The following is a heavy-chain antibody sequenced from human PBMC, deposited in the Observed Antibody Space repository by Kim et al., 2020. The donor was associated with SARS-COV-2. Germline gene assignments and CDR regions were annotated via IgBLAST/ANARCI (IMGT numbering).Heavy chain of an antibody. Sequence: GGSLRLSCAASGFTFSSYSMNWVRQAPGKGLEWVSSISSSSSYIYYADSVKGRFTISRDNAKNSLYLQMNSLRAEDTAVYYCHPYRKFGYPDGMDVWGQATTVTVSS. CDR2: ISSSSSYI. CDR3: HPYRKFGYPDGMDV. V-gene: IGHV3-21*01. D-gene: IGHD3-16*01. J-gene: IGHJ6*02. CDR1: GFTFSSYS.